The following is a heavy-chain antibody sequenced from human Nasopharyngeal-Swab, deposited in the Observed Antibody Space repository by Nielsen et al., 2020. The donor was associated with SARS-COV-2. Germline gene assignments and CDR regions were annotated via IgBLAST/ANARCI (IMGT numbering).Heavy chain of an antibody. CDR3: AKLDSSGWLLFDY. Sequence: IRQPPGKGLEWVSAISGSGGSTYYADSVKGRFTISRDNSKNTLYLQMSSLRAEDTAVYYCAKLDSSGWLLFDYWGQGTLVTVSS. CDR2: ISGSGGST. D-gene: IGHD6-19*01. V-gene: IGHV3-23*01. J-gene: IGHJ4*02.